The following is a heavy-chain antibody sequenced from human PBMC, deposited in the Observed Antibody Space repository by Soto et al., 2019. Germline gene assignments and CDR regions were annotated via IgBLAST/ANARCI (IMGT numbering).Heavy chain of an antibody. CDR1: GFTFSSYG. Sequence: EVQLLESGGGLVQPGGSLRLSCAASGFTFSSYGMSWVSQAPGKGLEWVSAIGSSGDTTYYADSVKGRFTISRDNSKNTLYLQMNSLRAEDTAVHYCAKIGSGSSSTAWGQGTLVIVSS. V-gene: IGHV3-23*01. CDR3: AKIGSGSSSTA. D-gene: IGHD3-10*01. CDR2: IGSSGDTT. J-gene: IGHJ4*02.